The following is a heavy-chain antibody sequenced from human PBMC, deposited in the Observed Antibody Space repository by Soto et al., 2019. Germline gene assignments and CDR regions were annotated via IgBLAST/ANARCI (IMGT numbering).Heavy chain of an antibody. Sequence: GGSLRLSCAASGFTFSSYAMSWVRQAPGKGLEWVSAISGSGGSTYYADSVKGRFTISRDNSKNTLYLQMNSLRAEDTAVYYCAKDRPIYSIVGATTGYYFDYWGQGTLVTVSS. CDR2: ISGSGGST. V-gene: IGHV3-23*01. CDR3: AKDRPIYSIVGATTGYYFDY. J-gene: IGHJ4*02. D-gene: IGHD1-26*01. CDR1: GFTFSSYA.